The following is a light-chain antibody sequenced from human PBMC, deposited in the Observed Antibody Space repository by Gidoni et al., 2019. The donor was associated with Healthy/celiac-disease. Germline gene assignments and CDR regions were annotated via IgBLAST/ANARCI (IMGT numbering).Light chain of an antibody. Sequence: DIQLTQSPSTLSASVGDRVTITCRASQSISSWLAWYQQKPGKAPKLLIYDASSLESGFPSRFSGRGSGTEFTITISSLQPDDFATYYCQQYRELTFGGGTKVEIK. CDR3: QQYRELT. V-gene: IGKV1-5*01. CDR1: QSISSW. CDR2: DAS. J-gene: IGKJ4*01.